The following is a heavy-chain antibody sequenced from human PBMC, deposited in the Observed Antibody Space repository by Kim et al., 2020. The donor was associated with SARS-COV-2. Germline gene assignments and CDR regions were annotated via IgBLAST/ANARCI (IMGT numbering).Heavy chain of an antibody. J-gene: IGHJ4*02. D-gene: IGHD2-15*01. V-gene: IGHV3-9*01. CDR3: AKDACSGGSCYFDY. Sequence: ADSVKGRITISRDNAKNSLYLQMNSLRAEDTALYYCAKDACSGGSCYFDYWGQGTLVTVSS.